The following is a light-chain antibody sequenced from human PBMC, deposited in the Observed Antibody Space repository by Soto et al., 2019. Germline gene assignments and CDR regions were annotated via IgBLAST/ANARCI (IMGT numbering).Light chain of an antibody. CDR1: QSVSTY. V-gene: IGKV3-11*01. CDR2: DSF. Sequence: EIVLTQSPATLSLSPGERVTLSCRASQSVSTYLAWYQQKPGQAPRLLIYDSFKRPTGLPARFSGSGSGTAFPLTISSLEPEDFAVYYCQQRYTWPLTFGPGTTVDLK. J-gene: IGKJ3*01. CDR3: QQRYTWPLT.